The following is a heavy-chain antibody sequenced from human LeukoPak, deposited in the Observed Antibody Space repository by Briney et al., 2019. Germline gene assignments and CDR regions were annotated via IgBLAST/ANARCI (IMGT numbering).Heavy chain of an antibody. J-gene: IGHJ4*01. V-gene: IGHV3-7*01. CDR3: AREGFYFFDF. Sequence: PGGSLRLSCAASGFTFTNNFMSWVRQVPGKGLEWVANIKQDGSEKTYADSVRGRFTIFRDNAKDSVYLQMNSLRAEDSAIYYCAREGFYFFDFWGRGTLVTVSS. CDR2: IKQDGSEK. CDR1: GFTFTNNF.